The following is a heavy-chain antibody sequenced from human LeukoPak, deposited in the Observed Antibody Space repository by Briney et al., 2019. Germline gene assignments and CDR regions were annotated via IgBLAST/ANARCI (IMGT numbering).Heavy chain of an antibody. CDR1: GFTFSEST. Sequence: GGSLRLSCAVAGFTFSESTMTWVRQAPGKGPQWVAKMKEDGSEIHYMDSVRGRFTISRDNAKKSLYLKMNSLRAEDTAMYYCANNYLDWSLGGQGTLVTVSS. J-gene: IGHJ4*02. D-gene: IGHD3-9*01. V-gene: IGHV3-7*01. CDR3: ANNYLDWSL. CDR2: MKEDGSEI.